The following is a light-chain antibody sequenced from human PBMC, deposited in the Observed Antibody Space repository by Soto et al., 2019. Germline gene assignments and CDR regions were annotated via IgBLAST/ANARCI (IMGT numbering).Light chain of an antibody. CDR1: QSIHTW. V-gene: IGKV1-5*03. CDR2: KAS. Sequence: DIQMTQSPSTLSASGGDRVTITCRASQSIHTWLAWYQQKPGKAPKLLIYKASSLESGVPSRFSGSGSGTEFTLTISSLQPADFATYYCQQYNNYPYTFGQGTKLEIK. CDR3: QQYNNYPYT. J-gene: IGKJ2*01.